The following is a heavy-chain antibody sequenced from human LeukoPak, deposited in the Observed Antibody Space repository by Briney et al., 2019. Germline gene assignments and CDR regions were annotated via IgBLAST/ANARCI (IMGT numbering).Heavy chain of an antibody. CDR1: GFTFSNYA. J-gene: IGHJ5*02. CDR2: ISANGRST. CDR3: AKGGKSTSGWDS. D-gene: IGHD6-19*01. V-gene: IGHV3-23*01. Sequence: GGSLRLSCAASGFTFSNYAMSWVRQAPGKGLEWVSVISANGRSTYYGDSVEGRFTISRDNSKNTLYLQMNSLGVEDTAVYSCAKGGKSTSGWDSWGQGTLVTVSS.